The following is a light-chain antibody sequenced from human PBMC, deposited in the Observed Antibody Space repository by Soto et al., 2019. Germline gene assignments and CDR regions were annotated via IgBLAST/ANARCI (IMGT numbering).Light chain of an antibody. Sequence: QSVLTQPASVSGSPGQSITISCTGTSSDVGGYNYVSWYQHRPGKAPKLMIYDVDIRPSGVSNRFSGSKSGNTASLTISGLQAEDEADYYCSSYTGSSTYVVFGGGTKLTVL. CDR1: SSDVGGYNY. CDR2: DVD. J-gene: IGLJ2*01. V-gene: IGLV2-14*03. CDR3: SSYTGSSTYVV.